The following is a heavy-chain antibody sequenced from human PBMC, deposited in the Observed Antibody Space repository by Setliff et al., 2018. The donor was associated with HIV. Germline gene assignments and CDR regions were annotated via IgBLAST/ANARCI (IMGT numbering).Heavy chain of an antibody. Sequence: GGSLRLSCAASGFTFSSYSMHWVRQAPGKGLEWVTFIRYDSSNKYYADSVKGRFTISRDNSKNMVFLQMNSLRPEDTALYYCAKGASGWSPDYWGQGTLVTVSS. J-gene: IGHJ4*02. CDR3: AKGASGWSPDY. CDR2: IRYDSSNK. D-gene: IGHD6-19*01. CDR1: GFTFSSYS. V-gene: IGHV3-30*02.